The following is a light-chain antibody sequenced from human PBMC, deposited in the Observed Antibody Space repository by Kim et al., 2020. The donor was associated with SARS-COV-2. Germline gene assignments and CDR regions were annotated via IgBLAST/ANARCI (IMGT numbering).Light chain of an antibody. J-gene: IGLJ3*02. V-gene: IGLV3-21*04. CDR2: YDS. CDR1: KIGSKS. CDR3: QVWDSSSDNHWV. Sequence: SYELTQQPSVSVAQGKTARITCGGNKIGSKSVHWYQQKPGQAPVVVIYYDSGRPSGIPERISGSNSGNTATLTISRVEAGDEADYYCQVWDSSSDNHWVFGGGTQLTVL.